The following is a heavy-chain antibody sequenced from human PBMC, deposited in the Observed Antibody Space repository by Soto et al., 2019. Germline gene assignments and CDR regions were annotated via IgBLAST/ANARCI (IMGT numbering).Heavy chain of an antibody. CDR3: TRAMVRGAHFDY. CDR1: GFAFSGYS. V-gene: IGHV3-73*01. D-gene: IGHD3-10*01. CDR2: IRSKANSYAT. J-gene: IGHJ4*02. Sequence: GGSLRLSCAASGFAFSGYSMNWVRQASGKGLEWVVRIRSKANSYATAYAASGKGRFTISRDDSKNTAYLQMNSLKTEDTAVYYCTRAMVRGAHFDYWGQGTLVTVSS.